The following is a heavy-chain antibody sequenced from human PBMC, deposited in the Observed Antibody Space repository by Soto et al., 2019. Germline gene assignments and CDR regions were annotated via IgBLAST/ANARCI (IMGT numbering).Heavy chain of an antibody. Sequence: VQLLESGGGLVQPGGSPRLACEVSGFTFSSYAMSWVRQAPGKGLEWVAVISGTGVSSHYADSVKGRFTISRDNAKNTLNLEMNSLRAEDTAVYYCAKPRLVAGLIKYVDFASWGQGTLVTVSS. J-gene: IGHJ4*02. CDR2: ISGTGVSS. V-gene: IGHV3-23*01. D-gene: IGHD6-19*01. CDR3: AKPRLVAGLIKYVDFAS. CDR1: GFTFSSYA.